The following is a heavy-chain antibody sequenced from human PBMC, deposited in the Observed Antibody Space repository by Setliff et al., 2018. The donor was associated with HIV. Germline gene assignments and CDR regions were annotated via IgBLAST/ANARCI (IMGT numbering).Heavy chain of an antibody. V-gene: IGHV4-59*01. D-gene: IGHD5-18*01. Sequence: SETLSLTCTVSGGSISSYYWSWIRQPPGKGLEWIGYIYYSGSTNYNPSLKSRVTISVDTSKNQFSLKLSSVTAADTAVYYCARDGGYSYVFFDYWGQGTLVTV. CDR2: IYYSGST. J-gene: IGHJ4*02. CDR1: GGSISSYY. CDR3: ARDGGYSYVFFDY.